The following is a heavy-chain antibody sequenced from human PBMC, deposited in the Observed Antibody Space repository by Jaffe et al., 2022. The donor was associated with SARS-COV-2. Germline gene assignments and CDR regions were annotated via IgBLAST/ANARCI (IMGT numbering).Heavy chain of an antibody. V-gene: IGHV3-30*18. Sequence: QVQLVESGGGVVQPGRSLRLSCAASGFTFSSYGMHWVRQAPGKGLEWVAVISYDGSNKYYADSVKGRFTISRDNSKNTLYLQMNSLRAEDTAVYYCAKGWGTFDPWGQGTLVTVSS. J-gene: IGHJ5*02. CDR2: ISYDGSNK. CDR1: GFTFSSYG. D-gene: IGHD2-8*02. CDR3: AKGWGTFDP.